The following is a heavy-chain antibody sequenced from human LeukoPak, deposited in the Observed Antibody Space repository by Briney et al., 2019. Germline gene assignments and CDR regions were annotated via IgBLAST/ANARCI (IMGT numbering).Heavy chain of an antibody. CDR3: ARDVAPDGQWIFDF. J-gene: IGHJ4*02. CDR2: FNPNSGRR. CDR1: GYTFTDYY. Sequence: ASVKVSCKASGYTFTDYYIHWVRQAPGQGLEWMGQFNPNSGRRAYAQRFQGRAAMTWDTSITTGYLELSSLRSDDMAIYYCARDVAPDGQWIFDFWGQGTLVTVTS. D-gene: IGHD5-24*01. V-gene: IGHV1-2*06.